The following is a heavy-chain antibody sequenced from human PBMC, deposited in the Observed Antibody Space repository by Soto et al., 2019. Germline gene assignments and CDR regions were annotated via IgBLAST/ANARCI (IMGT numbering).Heavy chain of an antibody. CDR2: IIPIFGTT. Sequence: QVQLVQSGTEVKKPGSSVKVSCKASGGTFSSHAISWVRQAPGQGLEWMGGIIPIFGTTNYAQRLQGRVSITADESTSTAYMELSSLRSEDTAVYYCAESYKYGSGTFDAFDVWGQGTMVTVSS. V-gene: IGHV1-69*01. CDR1: GGTFSSHA. J-gene: IGHJ3*01. D-gene: IGHD3-10*01. CDR3: AESYKYGSGTFDAFDV.